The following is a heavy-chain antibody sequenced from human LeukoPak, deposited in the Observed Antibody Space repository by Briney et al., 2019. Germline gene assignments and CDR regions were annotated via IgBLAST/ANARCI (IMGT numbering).Heavy chain of an antibody. CDR1: GGTFISYA. V-gene: IGHV1-69*13. J-gene: IGHJ4*02. CDR3: ASGDYGDILDY. D-gene: IGHD4-17*01. Sequence: SVKVSCKASGGTFISYAISWVRQAPGQGLEWMGGIIPIFGTANYAQKFQGRVTTTADESTSTAYMELSSLRSEDTVVYYCASGDYGDILDYWGQGTLVTVSS. CDR2: IIPIFGTA.